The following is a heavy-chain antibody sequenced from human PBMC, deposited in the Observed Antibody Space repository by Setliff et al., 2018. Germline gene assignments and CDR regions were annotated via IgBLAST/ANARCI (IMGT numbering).Heavy chain of an antibody. D-gene: IGHD6-25*01. V-gene: IGHV3-73*01. CDR2: IRSKSDSYAT. CDR1: GFTFSVSA. Sequence: GGSLRLSCAASGFTFSVSAMYWVRQASGKGLEWVGRIRSKSDSYATIYAASVRGRFTISRDDSKSIAYLQMNSLKTEDTAVYYCTRVRGYLFDPWGQGTLVTVSS. J-gene: IGHJ5*02. CDR3: TRVRGYLFDP.